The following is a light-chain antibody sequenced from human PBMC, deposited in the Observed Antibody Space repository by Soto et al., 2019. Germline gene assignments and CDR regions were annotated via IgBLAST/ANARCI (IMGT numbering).Light chain of an antibody. CDR3: QSYDRSLRGRV. V-gene: IGLV1-40*01. CDR1: SSNIGAGYD. CDR2: GNN. J-gene: IGLJ1*01. Sequence: QSVLTQPPSVSGAPGQRVTISCTGSSSNIGAGYDVHWYQQLPGTAPKLLIYGNNNRPSGVPDRFSGSKSGTSASLAITGLQAEDEADYYCQSYDRSLRGRVFGTGTKLTVL.